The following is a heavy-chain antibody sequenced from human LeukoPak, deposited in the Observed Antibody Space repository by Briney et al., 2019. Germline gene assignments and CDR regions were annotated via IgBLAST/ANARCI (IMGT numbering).Heavy chain of an antibody. Sequence: PSETLSLTCTVSGYSISSGYYWGWIRQPPGKGLEWIGSIYHSGSTYYNPSLKSRVTISVDTSKNQFSLKVRSVTAADTAVYFCARLKYYYDSSGYRAEYFQHWGQGTLVTVSS. J-gene: IGHJ1*01. CDR3: ARLKYYYDSSGYRAEYFQH. CDR1: GYSISSGYY. V-gene: IGHV4-38-2*02. CDR2: IYHSGST. D-gene: IGHD3-22*01.